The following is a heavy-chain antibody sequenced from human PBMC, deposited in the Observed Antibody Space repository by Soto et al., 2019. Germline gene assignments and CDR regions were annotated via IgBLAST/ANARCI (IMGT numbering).Heavy chain of an antibody. J-gene: IGHJ4*01. D-gene: IGHD2-21*02. V-gene: IGHV3-23*01. Sequence: PGGSLRLSCAASRFTFRSNALSWLRRAPGKGLECVSGITGSGGITDYADSVKGQFTICRDNSRNTLYLRMNYLTVEDTAVYSCAKHTPFYVDTTAPGDYFGSCRKRTL. CDR3: AKHTPFYVDTTAPGDYFGS. CDR2: ITGSGGIT. CDR1: RFTFRSNA.